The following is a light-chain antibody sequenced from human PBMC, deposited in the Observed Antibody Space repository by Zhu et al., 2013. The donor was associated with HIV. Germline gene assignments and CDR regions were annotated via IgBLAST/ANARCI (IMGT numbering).Light chain of an antibody. CDR1: SSDVGGYNY. CDR2: EVS. J-gene: IGLJ1*01. CDR3: YSYTTSETRV. V-gene: IGLV2-8*01. Sequence: QSALTQPPSASGSPGQSVTISCTGTSSDVGGYNYVSWYQQHPGKAPKLMIYEVSKRPSGVPDRFSGSKSGNTASLTISGLQAEDEADYYCYSYTTSETRVFGTGTKVTVL.